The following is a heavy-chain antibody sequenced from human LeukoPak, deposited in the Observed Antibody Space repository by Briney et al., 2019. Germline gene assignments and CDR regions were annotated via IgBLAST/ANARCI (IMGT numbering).Heavy chain of an antibody. CDR1: GFTFSSYA. Sequence: GGSLRLSCAASGFTFSSYAMSWVRQAPGRGLEWVSAISGSGGSTYYADSVKGRFTISRDNSKNTLYLQMNSLRAEDTAVYYCAKVGRDGYNVFDYWGQGTLVTVSS. CDR3: AKVGRDGYNVFDY. D-gene: IGHD5-24*01. J-gene: IGHJ4*02. V-gene: IGHV3-23*01. CDR2: ISGSGGST.